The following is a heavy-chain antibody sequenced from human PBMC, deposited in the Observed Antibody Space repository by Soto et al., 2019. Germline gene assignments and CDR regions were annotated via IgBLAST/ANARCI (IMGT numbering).Heavy chain of an antibody. D-gene: IGHD3-22*01. J-gene: IGHJ4*02. CDR1: GFTFSTYW. CDR3: WGYDNSGSGRENPIDY. V-gene: IGHV3-7*01. CDR2: IKQDGSQK. Sequence: EVQLVESGGGLVQPGGSLRLSCAASGFTFSTYWMTWVRQAPGKGLEWVANIKQDGSQKYYVDSVKGRFTISRDNAKNSLYLQLNSLRAEDTAVYYCWGYDNSGSGRENPIDYWGQGTLVTVYS.